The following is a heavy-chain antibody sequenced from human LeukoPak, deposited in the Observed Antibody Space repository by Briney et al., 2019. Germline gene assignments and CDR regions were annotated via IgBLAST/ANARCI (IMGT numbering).Heavy chain of an antibody. J-gene: IGHJ4*02. CDR2: INHSGST. Sequence: SGTLSLTCAVYGGSFSGYYWSWIRQPPGKGLEWIGEINHSGSTNYNPSLKSRVTISVDTSKNQFSLKLSSVTAADTAVYYCARAEPWIHQQFDYWGQGTLVTVSS. D-gene: IGHD5-12*01. V-gene: IGHV4-34*01. CDR3: ARAEPWIHQQFDY. CDR1: GGSFSGYY.